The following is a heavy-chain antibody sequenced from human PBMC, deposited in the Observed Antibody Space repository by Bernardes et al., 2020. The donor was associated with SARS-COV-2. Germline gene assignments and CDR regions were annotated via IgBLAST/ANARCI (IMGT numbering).Heavy chain of an antibody. V-gene: IGHV3-21*01. Sequence: GGSLRLSCAASGFTFSSYSMNWVRQAPGKGLEWVSSISSSSSYIYYADSVKGRFTISRDNAKNSLYLQMNSLRAEDTAVYYCAKVMAPYYYYYYGMDVWGQGTTVTVSS. CDR3: AKVMAPYYYYYYGMDV. J-gene: IGHJ6*02. CDR2: ISSSSSYI. CDR1: GFTFSSYS.